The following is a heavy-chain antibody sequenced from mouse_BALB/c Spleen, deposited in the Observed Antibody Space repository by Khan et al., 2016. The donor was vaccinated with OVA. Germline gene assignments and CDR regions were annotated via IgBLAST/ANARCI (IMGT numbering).Heavy chain of an antibody. CDR3: ARKSKAYYGNYYTMDY. D-gene: IGHD2-10*01. J-gene: IGHJ4*01. CDR1: GYAFTNYL. Sequence: QVQLQQSGAELVRPGTSVKVSCKASGYAFTNYLLEWIKQRPGQGLEWIGVINPGSGGTNYNEKFKGQATLTEAKSSSTAYLPLRSLTSDDSAVYFCARKSKAYYGNYYTMDYWGQGTSVTVSS. V-gene: IGHV1-54*01. CDR2: INPGSGGT.